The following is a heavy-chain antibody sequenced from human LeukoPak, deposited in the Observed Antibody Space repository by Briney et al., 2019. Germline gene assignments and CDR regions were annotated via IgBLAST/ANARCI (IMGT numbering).Heavy chain of an antibody. J-gene: IGHJ5*02. CDR1: GYSLIELS. V-gene: IGHV1-24*01. Sequence: ASVKVSCKVSGYSLIELSMHWVRQAPGKGLEWKGGFDPEDGETIYAQKFQGRVIMTEDTSTDTAYMELSSLRSEDTAVYYCATDHRYGGKIPASWGQGTLVTVSS. CDR2: FDPEDGET. CDR3: ATDHRYGGKIPAS. D-gene: IGHD4-23*01.